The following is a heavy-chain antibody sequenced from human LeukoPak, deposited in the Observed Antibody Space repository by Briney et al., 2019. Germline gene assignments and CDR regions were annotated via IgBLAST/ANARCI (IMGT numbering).Heavy chain of an antibody. CDR1: GGSISSYY. J-gene: IGHJ3*02. D-gene: IGHD3-9*01. V-gene: IGHV4-59*01. Sequence: SETLSLTCTVSGGSISSYYWSWIRQPPGKGREWIGYIYYSGSTNYNPSLKSRVTISVDTSKNQFSLKLSSVTAADTAVYYCARAPYDILTRLGAFDIWGQGTMVTVSS. CDR2: IYYSGST. CDR3: ARAPYDILTRLGAFDI.